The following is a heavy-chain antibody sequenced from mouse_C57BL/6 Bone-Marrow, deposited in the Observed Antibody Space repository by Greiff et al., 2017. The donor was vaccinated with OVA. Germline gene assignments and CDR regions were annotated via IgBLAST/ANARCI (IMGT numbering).Heavy chain of an antibody. Sequence: QVQLKQSGAELVRPGASVKLSCKASGYTFTDYYINWVKQRPGQGLEWIARIYPGSGTTYYNEKFKGKATLTAEKSSSAAYMQLSSLTSEDAAVYFCASYGSSYFDDWGQGTTLTVSS. D-gene: IGHD1-1*01. V-gene: IGHV1-76*01. CDR2: IYPGSGTT. J-gene: IGHJ2*01. CDR3: ASYGSSYFDD. CDR1: GYTFTDYY.